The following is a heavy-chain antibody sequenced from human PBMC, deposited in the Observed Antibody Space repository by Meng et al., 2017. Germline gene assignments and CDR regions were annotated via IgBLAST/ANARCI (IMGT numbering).Heavy chain of an antibody. J-gene: IGHJ4*02. CDR2: ISGSGGST. V-gene: IGHV3-23*04. CDR1: GFTFSSYA. Sequence: LQLVQSGSGLKKPGASVKVFCKASGFTFSSYAMSWVRQAPGKGLEWVSAISGSGGSTYYADSVKGRFTISRDNSKNTLYLQMNSLRAEDTAVYYCAKDLTAAAGSWGQGTLVTVSS. D-gene: IGHD6-13*01. CDR3: AKDLTAAAGS.